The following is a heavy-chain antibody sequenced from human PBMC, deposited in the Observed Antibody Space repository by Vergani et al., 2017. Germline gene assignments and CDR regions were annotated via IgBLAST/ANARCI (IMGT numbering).Heavy chain of an antibody. J-gene: IGHJ4*02. CDR3: ARETSYYDSSGYPYFDY. CDR1: GFTFSSYA. Sequence: VQLVESGGGLVQPGRSLRLSCAASGFTFSSYAMHWVRQAPGKGLEWVAVISYDGSNKYYADSVKGRFTISRDNSKNTLYLQMNSLRAEDTAVYYCARETSYYDSSGYPYFDYWGQGTLVTVSS. D-gene: IGHD3-22*01. CDR2: ISYDGSNK. V-gene: IGHV3-30*01.